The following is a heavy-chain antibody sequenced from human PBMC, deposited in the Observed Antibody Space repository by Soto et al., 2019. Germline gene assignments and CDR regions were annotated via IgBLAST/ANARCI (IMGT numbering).Heavy chain of an antibody. J-gene: IGHJ4*02. CDR1: GFTFSSCA. CDR2: IGGSGDDT. Sequence: EVQVLESGGGLVQPGGSLRLSCAASGFTFSSCAMSWVRQAPGKGLEWVSGIGGSGDDTEYTDSVKGRFTISRDNSKNTLYLQMNSLRAEDTXXXXXXXXXXXXXXXXDYWGQGTLVTVSS. CDR3: XXXXXXXXXXXDY. V-gene: IGHV3-23*01.